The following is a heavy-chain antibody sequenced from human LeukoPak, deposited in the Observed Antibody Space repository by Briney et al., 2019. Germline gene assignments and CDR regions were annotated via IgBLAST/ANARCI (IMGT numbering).Heavy chain of an antibody. Sequence: PSETLSLTCAVYGGSSSGDYWSWIRQPPGKGLEWIGEINRGGSTSYNPSLKSRVTMSVDTSKNQFSLKLNSVTAADTAVYYCARSTGQYQLLYYYYYMDVWGKGTTVTVSS. CDR1: GGSSSGDY. J-gene: IGHJ6*03. CDR3: ARSTGQYQLLYYYYYMDV. CDR2: INRGGST. V-gene: IGHV4-34*01. D-gene: IGHD2-2*01.